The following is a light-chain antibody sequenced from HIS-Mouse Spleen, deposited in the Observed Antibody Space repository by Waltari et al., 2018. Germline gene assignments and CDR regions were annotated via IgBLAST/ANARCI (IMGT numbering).Light chain of an antibody. CDR1: SSDVGGYNY. CDR3: CSYAGSYTWV. CDR2: DVS. Sequence: QSALTQPRSVSGSPGQSVTIPCTVTSSDVGGYNYVSWYQQHPGKAPKLRIYDVSKRPSGVPDRFSGSKSGNTASLTISGLQAEDEADYYCCSYAGSYTWVFGGGTKLTVL. V-gene: IGLV2-11*01. J-gene: IGLJ3*02.